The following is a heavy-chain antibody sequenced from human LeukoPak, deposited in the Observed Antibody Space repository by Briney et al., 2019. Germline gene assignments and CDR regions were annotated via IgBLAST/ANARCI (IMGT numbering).Heavy chain of an antibody. Sequence: PGGSLRLSCAASGFTFSSYAMHWVRQAPGKGLEWVAVISYDGSNKYYADSVKGRFTISRDNSKNTLYLQMNSLRAEDTAVYYCARDDYSQGWFDPWGQGTLVTVSS. CDR2: ISYDGSNK. CDR3: ARDDYSQGWFDP. J-gene: IGHJ5*02. CDR1: GFTFSSYA. V-gene: IGHV3-30-3*01. D-gene: IGHD4-11*01.